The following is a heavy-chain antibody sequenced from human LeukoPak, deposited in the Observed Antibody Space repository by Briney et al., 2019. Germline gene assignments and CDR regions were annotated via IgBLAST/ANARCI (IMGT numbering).Heavy chain of an antibody. Sequence: ASVKVSCKASGYTFTAYYLQWVRLAPGQGLEWMGWINPKSGGTEYAQRFQGRVTMTRDTSTSTACMELSRLRSDDTAVYYCARDHCSANSCYEDYYNGLDVWGQGTTVTVSS. J-gene: IGHJ6*02. CDR1: GYTFTAYY. CDR2: INPKSGGT. V-gene: IGHV1-2*02. CDR3: ARDHCSANSCYEDYYNGLDV. D-gene: IGHD2-2*01.